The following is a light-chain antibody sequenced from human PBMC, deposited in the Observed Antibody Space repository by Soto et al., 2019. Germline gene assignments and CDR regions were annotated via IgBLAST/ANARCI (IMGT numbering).Light chain of an antibody. V-gene: IGLV1-40*01. CDR2: DNT. J-gene: IGLJ1*01. CDR3: QSYDRSLSGSRV. CDR1: SSNIGAGYD. Sequence: QSALTQPPSVSGAPGQRVTISCTGSSSNIGAGYDAHWYQQLPGTAPKLLIYDNTNRPSGVPDRFSGSKSGTSASLAITGLQAEDEADYYCQSYDRSLSGSRVFGTGTKVTVL.